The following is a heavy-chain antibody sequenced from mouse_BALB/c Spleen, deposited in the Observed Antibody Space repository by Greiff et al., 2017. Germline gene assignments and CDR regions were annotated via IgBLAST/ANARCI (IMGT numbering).Heavy chain of an antibody. D-gene: IGHD1-1*01. V-gene: IGHV5-17*02. J-gene: IGHJ4*01. Sequence: EVQRVESGGGLVQPGGSRKLSCAASGFTFSSFGMHWVRQAPEKGLEWVAYISSGSSTIYYADTVKGRFTISRDNPKNTLFLQMTSLRSEDTAMYYFARGGSYYAMDYWGQGTSVTVSS. CDR2: ISSGSSTI. CDR3: ARGGSYYAMDY. CDR1: GFTFSSFG.